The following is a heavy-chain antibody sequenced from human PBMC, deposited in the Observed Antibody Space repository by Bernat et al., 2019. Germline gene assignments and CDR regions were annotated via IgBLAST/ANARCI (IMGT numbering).Heavy chain of an antibody. CDR1: GFSVSSNY. J-gene: IGHJ4*02. CDR2: IYSGGTT. Sequence: EVQLVETGGGLIQPGGSLRLSCAASGFSVSSNYMSWVRQAPGKGLEWVSVIYSGGTTYYAGSVKGRFTVSRDDSKNTLYLQMSSLRVEDTAVYYCARGAVYASSWYSSPFDYWGQGTLVTVSS. CDR3: ARGAVYASSWYSSPFDY. V-gene: IGHV3-53*02. D-gene: IGHD6-13*01.